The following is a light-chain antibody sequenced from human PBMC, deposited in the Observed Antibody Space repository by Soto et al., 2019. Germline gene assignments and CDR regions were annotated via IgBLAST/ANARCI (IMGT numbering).Light chain of an antibody. CDR1: QSVGSSY. Sequence: EIVLTQSPGTLSLSPGERATLSCRASQSVGSSYLAWYQQKPGQAPRLLINGASSRATGIPDRFSGSGAGTDITLTISRLEPEDFAVYYCLQYGRSPYTFGQGTKLEIK. CDR3: LQYGRSPYT. V-gene: IGKV3-20*01. J-gene: IGKJ2*01. CDR2: GAS.